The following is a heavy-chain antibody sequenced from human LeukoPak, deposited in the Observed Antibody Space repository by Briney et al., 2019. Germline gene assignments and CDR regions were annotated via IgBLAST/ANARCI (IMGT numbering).Heavy chain of an antibody. V-gene: IGHV4-39*07. CDR3: AGDGYNSGIFDY. CDR1: GGSISSSSYY. D-gene: IGHD5-24*01. Sequence: PSETLSLTCTVSGGSISSSSYYWGWIRQPPGKGLEWIGSIYYSGSTYYNPSLKSRVTISVDTSKNQFSLKLSSVTAADTAVYYCAGDGYNSGIFDYWGQGTLVTVSS. CDR2: IYYSGST. J-gene: IGHJ4*02.